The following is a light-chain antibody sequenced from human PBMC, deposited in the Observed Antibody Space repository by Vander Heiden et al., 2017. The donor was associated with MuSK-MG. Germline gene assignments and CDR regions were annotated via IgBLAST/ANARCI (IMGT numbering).Light chain of an antibody. CDR1: SSAFGNYNR. CDR2: EVN. V-gene: IGLV2-18*02. CDR3: KSYTNNYTYV. J-gene: IGLJ1*01. Sequence: QSALTQPPSVSGSPGQSVTISCPGTSSAFGNYNRVSWYQQPPGTAPKLLIYEVNNRPSGVPDRFSGSKSGNTASLTISGLQAEDEADYYCKSYTNNYTYVFGTGTRVTVL.